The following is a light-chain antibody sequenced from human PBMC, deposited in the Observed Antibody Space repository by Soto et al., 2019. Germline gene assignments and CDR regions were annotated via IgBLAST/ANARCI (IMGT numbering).Light chain of an antibody. CDR3: SSYTSSNSIL. V-gene: IGLV2-14*01. J-gene: IGLJ3*02. CDR1: SSDIGDYAY. CDR2: EVS. Sequence: QSALAQPASVSGSPGQSIIISCTGSSSDIGDYAYVSWYQQHPDKAPKLMIYEVSNRPSGVSNRSSGSKSGNTASLTISGLLAEDEADYYCSSYTSSNSILFGGGTK.